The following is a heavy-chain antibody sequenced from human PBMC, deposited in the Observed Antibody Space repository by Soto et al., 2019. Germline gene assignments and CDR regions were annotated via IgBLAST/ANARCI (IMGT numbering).Heavy chain of an antibody. V-gene: IGHV3-21*01. CDR1: GFPFTTYS. Sequence: PGGSLRLSCAASGFPFTTYSMNWVRQAPGKGLEWVSSISTRSDTYYADSVKGRFTISRDNANNSVSLQMNSLRAEDTAVYYCAREETRRPLPFVLDVWGQRSTVTVFS. J-gene: IGHJ6*02. D-gene: IGHD6-25*01. CDR2: ISTRSDT. CDR3: AREETRRPLPFVLDV.